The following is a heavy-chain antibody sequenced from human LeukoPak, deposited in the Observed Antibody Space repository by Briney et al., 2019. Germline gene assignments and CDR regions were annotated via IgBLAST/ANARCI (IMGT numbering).Heavy chain of an antibody. CDR3: ARAQRDSSGYYWVY. V-gene: IGHV3-74*01. J-gene: IGHJ4*02. CDR1: GFTFSSYW. CDR2: INSDGTST. Sequence: GGSLRLSCAASGFTFSSYWMHWVRQAPGKGLVWVSRINSDGTSTTYADSVKGRFTISRDNAKNTLYLQMNSLRAEDTAVYYCARAQRDSSGYYWVYWGQGTLVTVSS. D-gene: IGHD3-22*01.